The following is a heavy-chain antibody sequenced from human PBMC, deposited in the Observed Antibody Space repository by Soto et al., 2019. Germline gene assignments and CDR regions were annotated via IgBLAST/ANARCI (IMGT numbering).Heavy chain of an antibody. Sequence: ASVKVSCKASGYTFIIFSIHWVRQAPGQRLEWMGIINPGNGSTNYAQKFRGRVTMTRDTSTSTVYMELSSLRSEDTAVYYCARTETAAGLLLFDYWGQGTLVTVSS. CDR3: ARTETAAGLLLFDY. V-gene: IGHV1-46*01. CDR1: GYTFIIFS. CDR2: INPGNGST. D-gene: IGHD6-13*01. J-gene: IGHJ4*02.